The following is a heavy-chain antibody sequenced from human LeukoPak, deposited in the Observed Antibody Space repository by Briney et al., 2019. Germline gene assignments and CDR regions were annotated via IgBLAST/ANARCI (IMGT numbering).Heavy chain of an antibody. Sequence: GGSLRLFCAASGFTFSSYAMSWVPQAPGKGLEWVSAISGRGRAYYADSVKGRFTISRDNATNSLYLQLNSLRAEDTAVYYCARDLAIFGALDYWGQGTLVTVSS. CDR3: ARDLAIFGALDY. CDR2: ISGRGRA. V-gene: IGHV3-23*01. J-gene: IGHJ4*02. D-gene: IGHD3-3*01. CDR1: GFTFSSYA.